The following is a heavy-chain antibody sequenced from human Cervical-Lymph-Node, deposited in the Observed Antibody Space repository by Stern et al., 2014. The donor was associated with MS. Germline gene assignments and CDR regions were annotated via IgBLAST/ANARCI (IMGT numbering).Heavy chain of an antibody. D-gene: IGHD2-2*01. CDR1: GFTLRSYN. Sequence: EVQLVESGGGLVKPGGALRLSCAASGFTLRSYNMNWVRQGPGKGLEWTSYISSRSRYNYYADSVQGRFTISRDNAENALYLQMNSLRVEDTAVYYCARDIVVLPGQPGRSCYFYGMDVWGQGTTVTVSS. J-gene: IGHJ6*02. V-gene: IGHV3-21*01. CDR2: ISSRSRYN. CDR3: ARDIVVLPGQPGRSCYFYGMDV.